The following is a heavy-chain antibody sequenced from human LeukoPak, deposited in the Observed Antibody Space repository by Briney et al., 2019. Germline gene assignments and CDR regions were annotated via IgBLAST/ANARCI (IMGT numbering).Heavy chain of an antibody. Sequence: GESLKISCKGSGYIFTSYWIGWVRQMPGKGLGWMGIIYPGDPDTRYSPSFQGQVTISADKSISTAYLQWSSLKASDTAMYYSARQGYYDSSGYYVHGWFDPWGQGTLVTVSS. D-gene: IGHD3-22*01. V-gene: IGHV5-51*01. CDR2: IYPGDPDT. CDR1: GYIFTSYW. CDR3: ARQGYYDSSGYYVHGWFDP. J-gene: IGHJ5*02.